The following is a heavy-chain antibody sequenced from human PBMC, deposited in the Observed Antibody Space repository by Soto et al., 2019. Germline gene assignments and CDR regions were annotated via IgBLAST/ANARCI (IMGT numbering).Heavy chain of an antibody. J-gene: IGHJ4*02. CDR1: GFRFEQYV. V-gene: IGHV3-9*01. CDR2: VSPTGDTV. Sequence: VQVVASGGGLVQPGRSLRLSCAVSGFRFEQYVMHWVRQAPGKGLECVSTVSPTGDTVAYADSVEGRFTVSRDNAKNSLNLQMNSLKGDDTAFYYCLKDAPNGSIDDWCQGTLVTVSS. D-gene: IGHD3-10*01. CDR3: LKDAPNGSIDD.